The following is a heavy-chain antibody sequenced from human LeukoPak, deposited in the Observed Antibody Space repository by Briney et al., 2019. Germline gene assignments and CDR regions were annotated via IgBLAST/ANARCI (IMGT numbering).Heavy chain of an antibody. Sequence: GGSLRLSCAASGFTFSNYAMTWVRQAPGKGLEWVSGISGSGDSTYYADSVKGRFTISRDNSKNTLYLQMNSLRAEDTAVYYCAKDEYYDSSGYSPFWGKGTTVTVSS. J-gene: IGHJ6*04. CDR1: GFTFSNYA. CDR3: AKDEYYDSSGYSPF. CDR2: ISGSGDST. V-gene: IGHV3-23*01. D-gene: IGHD3-22*01.